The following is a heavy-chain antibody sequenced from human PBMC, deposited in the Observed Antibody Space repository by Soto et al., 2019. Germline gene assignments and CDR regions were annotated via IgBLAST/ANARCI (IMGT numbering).Heavy chain of an antibody. CDR1: GFTFSSHV. CDR3: ARGPRAPPPHDYGMDV. J-gene: IGHJ6*02. V-gene: IGHV3-23*01. CDR2: ISGGGGTT. Sequence: EVQLLESGGGLVQPGGSLRLSCAASGFTFSSHVMNWVRQAPGQGLEWVAAISGGGGTTFYGESVEGRFTMSRDNSKNTLFLQMNSLTAEDTAVYYCARGPRAPPPHDYGMDVWGQGTTVTVSS.